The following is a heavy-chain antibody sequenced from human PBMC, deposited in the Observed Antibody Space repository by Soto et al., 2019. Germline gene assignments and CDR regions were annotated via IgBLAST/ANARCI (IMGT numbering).Heavy chain of an antibody. V-gene: IGHV3-48*02. CDR1: GFTFSTDS. D-gene: IGHD6-19*01. J-gene: IGHJ4*02. Sequence: EVQLVESGGGLVQPGGSLRLSCVASGFTFSTDSMNWVRQAPGKGLEWVAHISTSGATRYYADSVKGRFTISRDNAKTSLYLQMASLRHADTAVYYCARFFGSGFDYWGQGTLVTVSS. CDR2: ISTSGATR. CDR3: ARFFGSGFDY.